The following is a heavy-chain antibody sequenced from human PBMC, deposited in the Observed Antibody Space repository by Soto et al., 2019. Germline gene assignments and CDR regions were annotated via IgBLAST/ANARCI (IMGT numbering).Heavy chain of an antibody. J-gene: IGHJ5*02. V-gene: IGHV4-34*01. CDR2: INHSGST. CDR1: GGSFSGYY. D-gene: IGHD3-3*01. Sequence: ASETLSLTCAVYGGSFSGYYWSWIRQPPGKGLEWIGEINHSGSTNYNPSLKSRVTISVDTSKNQFSLKLSSVTAADTAVYYCATQSITILYNWFDPWGQGTLVTVSS. CDR3: ATQSITILYNWFDP.